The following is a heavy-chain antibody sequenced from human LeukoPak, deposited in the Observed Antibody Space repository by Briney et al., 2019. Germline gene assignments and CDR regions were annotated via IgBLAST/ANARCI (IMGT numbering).Heavy chain of an antibody. CDR1: GFTFTNYE. Sequence: PGGSLRLSCAASGFTFTNYEMNWVRQAPGKGLEWVSVISVSGGDTYYADSVKGRFTISRDNSKNTVYLQMSSLRAEDTAIYYCAKDAYNWNGYYFDSWGRGTLVTVSS. CDR3: AKDAYNWNGYYFDS. V-gene: IGHV3-23*01. CDR2: ISVSGGDT. D-gene: IGHD1-1*01. J-gene: IGHJ4*02.